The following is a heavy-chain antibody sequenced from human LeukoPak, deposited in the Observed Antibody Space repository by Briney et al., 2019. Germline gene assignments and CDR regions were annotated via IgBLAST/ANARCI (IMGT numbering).Heavy chain of an antibody. CDR1: GGSISSYY. Sequence: SETLSLTCTVSGGSISSYYWSWIRQPPGKGLEWIGYIYYSGSTNYNPSLKSRVTISVDTSKNQFSLKLSSVTAADTAVYYCARSSRLRLGELSPALDYWGQGTLVTVSS. CDR3: ARSSRLRLGELSPALDY. D-gene: IGHD3-16*02. J-gene: IGHJ4*02. V-gene: IGHV4-59*08. CDR2: IYYSGST.